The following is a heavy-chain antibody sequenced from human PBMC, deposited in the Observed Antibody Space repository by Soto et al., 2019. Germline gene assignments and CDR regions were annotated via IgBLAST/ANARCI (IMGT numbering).Heavy chain of an antibody. J-gene: IGHJ4*02. Sequence: GGSLRLSCAASGFTFSRDAMSWVLQAPGKGLEWFSAISGSGVSTYYADSVKGRLTISRENSKNTLYRQMNSMRAEDTAVYYCAKDHRLLWFGESEYYFDYWGQGTLVTAPQ. CDR1: GFTFSRDA. D-gene: IGHD3-10*01. CDR2: ISGSGVST. CDR3: AKDHRLLWFGESEYYFDY. V-gene: IGHV3-23*01.